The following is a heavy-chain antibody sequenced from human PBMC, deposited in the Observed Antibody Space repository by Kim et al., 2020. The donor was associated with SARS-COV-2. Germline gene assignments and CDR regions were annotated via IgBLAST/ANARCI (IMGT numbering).Heavy chain of an antibody. V-gene: IGHV1-69*01. D-gene: IGHD1-26*01. J-gene: IGHJ4*02. CDR2: A. Sequence: ANSAQKFQGRVTITADESTSTAYMELSSLRSEDTAVYYCARGPTVGAIDYWGQGTLVTVSS. CDR3: ARGPTVGAIDY.